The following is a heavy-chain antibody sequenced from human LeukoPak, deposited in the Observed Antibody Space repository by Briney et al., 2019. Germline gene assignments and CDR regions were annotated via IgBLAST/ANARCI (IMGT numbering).Heavy chain of an antibody. Sequence: PSETLSLTCTVSGGSISRSDYYWGWIRQPPGKGLEWIGTIYYSGSTSFYSGSTYYNPSLKSRVTISIDTSKNQFSLKLSSVTAADTAVYYCARQPRPTVTKDFDYWGRGTLVTVSS. CDR2: IYYSGSTSFYSGST. V-gene: IGHV4-39*01. J-gene: IGHJ4*02. CDR1: GGSISRSDYY. CDR3: ARQPRPTVTKDFDY. D-gene: IGHD4-17*01.